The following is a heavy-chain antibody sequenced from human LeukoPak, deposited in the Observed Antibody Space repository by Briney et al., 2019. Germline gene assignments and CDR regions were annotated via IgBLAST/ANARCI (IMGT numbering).Heavy chain of an antibody. Sequence: GESLKISCQGSGYRFTSYWIGWVRQIPGKGLEWMAIIYPADSDIRYSPSFQGQVTISADKSISTAYLQWSSLKASDTAMYYCARSLTAAAGDYWGQGTLVTVSS. D-gene: IGHD6-25*01. CDR1: GYRFTSYW. CDR3: ARSLTAAAGDY. J-gene: IGHJ4*02. CDR2: IYPADSDI. V-gene: IGHV5-51*01.